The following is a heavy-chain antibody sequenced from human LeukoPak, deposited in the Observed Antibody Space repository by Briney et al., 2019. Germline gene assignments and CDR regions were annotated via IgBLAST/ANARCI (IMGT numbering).Heavy chain of an antibody. D-gene: IGHD2-15*01. Sequence: PGGPLRLSCAASGFTFSSYAMSWVRQAPGKGLEWVSAISGSGGSTYYADSVKGRFTVSRDNSRNTLYLQMNSLRAEDTAVYYCAKDIRYCSGGSCYSVYYFDYWGQGTLVTVSS. CDR3: AKDIRYCSGGSCYSVYYFDY. CDR1: GFTFSSYA. V-gene: IGHV3-23*01. J-gene: IGHJ4*02. CDR2: ISGSGGST.